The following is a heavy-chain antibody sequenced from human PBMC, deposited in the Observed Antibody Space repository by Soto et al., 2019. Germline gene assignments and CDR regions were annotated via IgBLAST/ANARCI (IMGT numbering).Heavy chain of an antibody. CDR2: INPNSGGT. CDR1: GYTFTGYY. D-gene: IGHD4-17*01. CDR3: ALSVAVTTSNWFDP. Sequence: ASVKVSCKASGYTFTGYYMHWVRQAPGQGLEWMGWINPNSGGTNYAQKFQGWVTMTRDTSISTAYMELGRLRSDDTAVYYWALSVAVTTSNWFDPWGQGTLVTVSS. V-gene: IGHV1-2*04. J-gene: IGHJ5*02.